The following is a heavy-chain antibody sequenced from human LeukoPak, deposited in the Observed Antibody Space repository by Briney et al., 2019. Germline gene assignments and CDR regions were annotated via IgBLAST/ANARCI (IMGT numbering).Heavy chain of an antibody. Sequence: QAGGSLRLSCAASGFTFSSYWMHWVRQAPGKGLVWVSRINSDGSTTSYADSVKGRFTISRDNAKNTLYLQMNSLRAEDTAVYYCSRDTADDAFDIWGQGTMVTVSS. CDR3: SRDTADDAFDI. V-gene: IGHV3-74*01. CDR2: INSDGSTT. CDR1: GFTFSSYW. J-gene: IGHJ3*02.